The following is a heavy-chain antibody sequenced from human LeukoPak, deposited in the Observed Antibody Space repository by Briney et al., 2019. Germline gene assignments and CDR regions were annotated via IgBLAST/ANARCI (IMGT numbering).Heavy chain of an antibody. V-gene: IGHV3-23*01. D-gene: IGHD2-15*01. J-gene: IGHJ6*03. Sequence: GSLRLPCAASGFTFSSYAMSWVRQAPGGGLEWVSAISGSGDTTYHADSVKGRFTISRDNSENRLSLQMDSLRAEDTAVYFCAKDTTAWWYHRAYMDVWGKGTTVTVSS. CDR3: AKDTTAWWYHRAYMDV. CDR2: ISGSGDTT. CDR1: GFTFSSYA.